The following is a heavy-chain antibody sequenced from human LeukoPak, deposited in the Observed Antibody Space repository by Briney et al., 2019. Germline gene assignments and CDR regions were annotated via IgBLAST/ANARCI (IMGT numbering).Heavy chain of an antibody. CDR2: ISSCGSTI. CDR3: ARDAGSGSFDY. V-gene: IGHV3-11*01. J-gene: IGHJ4*02. Sequence: GGSLRLSCAASGFTFSDYYMSWIRQAPGGGLEWVSYISSCGSTIYYADSVKGRFTISRDNAKNSPYLQMNSLRAEDTAVYYCARDAGSGSFDYWGQGTLVTVSS. CDR1: GFTFSDYY. D-gene: IGHD1-26*01.